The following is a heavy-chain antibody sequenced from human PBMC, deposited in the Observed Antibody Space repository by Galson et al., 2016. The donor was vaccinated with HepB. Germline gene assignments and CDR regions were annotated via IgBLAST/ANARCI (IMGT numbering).Heavy chain of an antibody. CDR3: ARARLSGLYTNLYYFDY. CDR1: GFTFTDYY. J-gene: IGHJ4*02. V-gene: IGHV3-11*06. Sequence: SLRLSCAASGFTFTDYYITWVRQAPGTGLEWLSYITTRSYTNYADAVKGRFTISRDNARSSVYLQMDSLRVDDTAIYYCARARLSGLYTNLYYFDYWGQGTLLTVSS. CDR2: ITTRSYT. D-gene: IGHD3-3*02.